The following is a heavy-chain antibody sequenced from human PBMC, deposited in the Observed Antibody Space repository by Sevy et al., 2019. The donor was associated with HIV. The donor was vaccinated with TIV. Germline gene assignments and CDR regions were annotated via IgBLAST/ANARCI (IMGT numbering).Heavy chain of an antibody. CDR3: ARVMEGSWDNWFDP. CDR2: ISAYNGNT. CDR1: GYTFTSYG. D-gene: IGHD3-3*01. Sequence: ASVKVSCKASGYTFTSYGISWVRQAPGQGLEWMGWISAYNGNTNYAQKLQGRVTMTTDTSTSTAYMELRSLRSDDTAVYYCARVMEGSWDNWFDPWGQGTLVTVSS. J-gene: IGHJ5*02. V-gene: IGHV1-18*01.